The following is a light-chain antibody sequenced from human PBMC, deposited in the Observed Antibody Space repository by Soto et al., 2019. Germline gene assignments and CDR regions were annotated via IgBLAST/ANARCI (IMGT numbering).Light chain of an antibody. J-gene: IGKJ5*01. Sequence: DSQVTPSPSSLSASVGDRVTIPCRTSQSISIYLNWYQQKPGRAPRLLIYAASSLQSGVPSRFSGSGSGTDFTLTISSLQPEDFATYYCQQSYSTPITFGQGTRLEI. CDR1: QSISIY. CDR3: QQSYSTPIT. CDR2: AAS. V-gene: IGKV1-39*01.